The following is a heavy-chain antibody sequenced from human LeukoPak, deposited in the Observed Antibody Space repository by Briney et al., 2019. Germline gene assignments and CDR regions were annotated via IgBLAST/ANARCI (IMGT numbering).Heavy chain of an antibody. D-gene: IGHD3-22*01. CDR1: GGTFSSYA. CDR2: IIPIFGTA. CDR3: ARRGFGDYYDSSDAHPYGMDV. V-gene: IGHV1-69*13. Sequence: SVKVSCKASGGTFSSYAISWVRQAPGQGLEWMGGIIPIFGTANYAQKFQGRVTITADESTSTAYMELSSLRSEDTAVYYCARRGFGDYYDSSDAHPYGMDVWGQGTTVTVSS. J-gene: IGHJ6*02.